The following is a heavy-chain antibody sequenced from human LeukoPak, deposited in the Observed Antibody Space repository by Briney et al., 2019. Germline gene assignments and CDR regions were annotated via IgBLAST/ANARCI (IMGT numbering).Heavy chain of an antibody. V-gene: IGHV3-21*01. CDR2: ISSSSTYI. CDR3: AKDLEGWADYYGSGMDV. Sequence: GGSLRLSCAASGFTFSSYSMNWVRQAPGKGLEWVSSISSSSTYIYSADSVKGRFTISRDNSKNTLYLQMNSLRAEDTAVYYCAKDLEGWADYYGSGMDVWGKGTAVTISS. D-gene: IGHD3-10*01. J-gene: IGHJ6*03. CDR1: GFTFSSYS.